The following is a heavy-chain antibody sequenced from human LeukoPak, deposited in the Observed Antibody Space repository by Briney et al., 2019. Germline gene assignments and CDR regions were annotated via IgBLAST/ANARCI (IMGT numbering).Heavy chain of an antibody. CDR2: ISTDGSST. CDR1: GFTFSRYW. J-gene: IGHJ6*02. D-gene: IGHD2/OR15-2a*01. Sequence: GGSLRLSCAASGFTFSRYWMHWLRQAPGKGPVWVSRISTDGSSTSYADSVKGRFTISRDNGKNTLYLQLNSLRAEDTAVYYCASYLTSIPSGMDVWGQGTTVTVSS. CDR3: ASYLTSIPSGMDV. V-gene: IGHV3-74*01.